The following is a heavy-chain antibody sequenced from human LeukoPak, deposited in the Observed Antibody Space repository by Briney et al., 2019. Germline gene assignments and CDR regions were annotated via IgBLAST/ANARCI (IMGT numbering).Heavy chain of an antibody. J-gene: IGHJ6*03. Sequence: GGSLRLSCAASGFTFSSYSMNWVRQAPGKGLEWVSSISSSSSYIYYADSVKGRFTISRDKAKNSLYLQMNSLRAEDTAVYYCARGRAGSSSRYYYMDVWGKGTTVTVSS. V-gene: IGHV3-21*01. CDR2: ISSSSSYI. CDR1: GFTFSSYS. D-gene: IGHD6-6*01. CDR3: ARGRAGSSSRYYYMDV.